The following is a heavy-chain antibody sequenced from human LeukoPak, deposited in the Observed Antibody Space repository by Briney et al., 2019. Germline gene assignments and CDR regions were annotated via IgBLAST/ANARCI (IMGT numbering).Heavy chain of an antibody. D-gene: IGHD2/OR15-2a*01. CDR3: ARRFYRDYYYGMDV. Sequence: SETLSLTCTVSGGSISSYYWSWIRQPPGKGLEWIGYIHYSGGITYYNPSLKSRVTISVDTSKNQFSLKLSSVTAADTAVYYCARRFYRDYYYGMDVWGQGTTVTVSS. V-gene: IGHV4-59*08. J-gene: IGHJ6*02. CDR2: IHYSGGIT. CDR1: GGSISSYY.